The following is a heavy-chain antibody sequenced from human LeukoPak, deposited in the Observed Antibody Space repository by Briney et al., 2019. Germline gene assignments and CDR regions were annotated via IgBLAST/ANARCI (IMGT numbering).Heavy chain of an antibody. Sequence: PGGSLRLSCAASGFTFSSYAMSWVRQAPGKGLEWVSAISGSGGSTYYADSVKGRFTISRDNSKNTLYLQMNSLRAEDTGVYYCARGELGDSSGFSFFDYWGQGTLVTVSS. V-gene: IGHV3-23*01. D-gene: IGHD3-22*01. CDR3: ARGELGDSSGFSFFDY. J-gene: IGHJ4*02. CDR1: GFTFSSYA. CDR2: ISGSGGST.